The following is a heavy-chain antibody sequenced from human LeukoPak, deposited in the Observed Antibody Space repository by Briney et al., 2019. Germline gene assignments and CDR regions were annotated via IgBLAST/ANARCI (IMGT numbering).Heavy chain of an antibody. CDR1: GFTFSSYG. Sequence: PGRSLRLSCAASGFTFSSYGMHWVRQAPGKGLEWVAVISYDGSNKYYADSVKGRFTISRDNSKNTLYLQMNSLRAEDTAVYYCARGGIRYFDWLPNYWGQGTLVTVSS. CDR3: ARGGIRYFDWLPNY. CDR2: ISYDGSNK. D-gene: IGHD3-9*01. V-gene: IGHV3-30*03. J-gene: IGHJ4*02.